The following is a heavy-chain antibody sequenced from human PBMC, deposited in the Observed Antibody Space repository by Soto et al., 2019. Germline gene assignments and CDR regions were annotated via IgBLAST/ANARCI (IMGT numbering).Heavy chain of an antibody. CDR1: GFSVSTSGVG. Sequence: GSGPTLVNPTQTLTLTCTFSGFSVSTSGVGVAWIRQSPGKALEWLALIYWDNDKRYSPFLQSRVTITKDTSKNQVVLTMTNMDPVDTATYYCAHKGGRGAGMDVWGQGTLVTV. CDR3: AHKGGRGAGMDV. D-gene: IGHD2-15*01. CDR2: IYWDNDK. V-gene: IGHV2-5*02. J-gene: IGHJ6*02.